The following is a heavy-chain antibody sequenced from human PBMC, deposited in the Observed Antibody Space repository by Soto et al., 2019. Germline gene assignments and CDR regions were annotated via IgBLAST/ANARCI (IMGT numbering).Heavy chain of an antibody. CDR2: VIPIFGTA. Sequence: SVKVSCKASGGTFSSYAISWVRQAPGQGLEWMGGVIPIFGTADYAQKFQGRVTITADESTSTAYMEMSSLRSEDTAVYYCARDLFGDGEYCSDGSCPKGAFDIWGQGTMVTVSS. CDR1: GGTFSSYA. J-gene: IGHJ3*02. V-gene: IGHV1-69*13. D-gene: IGHD2-15*01. CDR3: ARDLFGDGEYCSDGSCPKGAFDI.